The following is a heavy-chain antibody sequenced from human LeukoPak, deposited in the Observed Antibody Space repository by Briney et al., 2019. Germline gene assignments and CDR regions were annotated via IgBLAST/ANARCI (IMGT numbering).Heavy chain of an antibody. CDR2: INPNSGGT. J-gene: IGHJ5*02. CDR1: GYTFTGYY. Sequence: ASVKVSCKASGYTFTGYYMHWVRQAPGQGLEWMGWINPNSGGTNYAQKFQGRVTMTRDTSISTAYMELSRLRSDDTAVYYCARGPYDFWSGYYDYNWFDPWGQGTLVTVSS. V-gene: IGHV1-2*02. CDR3: ARGPYDFWSGYYDYNWFDP. D-gene: IGHD3-3*01.